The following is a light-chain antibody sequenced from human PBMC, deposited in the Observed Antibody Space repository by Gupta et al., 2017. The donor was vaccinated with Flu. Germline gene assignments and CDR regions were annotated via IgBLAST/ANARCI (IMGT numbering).Light chain of an antibody. CDR1: QGVSGSY. Sequence: EIVLTQSPGTLSLSPGERATLSCRASQGVSGSYLAWYQQKPGQAPRLLIHTAFTRAIGIPDRFSGSGSGTDFTLKISRLEPDDFAVYYCQQYSSTPWTFGQGTKVEIK. CDR3: QQYSSTPWT. J-gene: IGKJ1*01. CDR2: TAF. V-gene: IGKV3-20*01.